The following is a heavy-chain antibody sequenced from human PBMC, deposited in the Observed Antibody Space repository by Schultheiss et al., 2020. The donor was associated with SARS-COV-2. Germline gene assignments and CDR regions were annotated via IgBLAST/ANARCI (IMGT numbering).Heavy chain of an antibody. D-gene: IGHD3-22*01. V-gene: IGHV4-61*03. CDR2: IYYSGST. Sequence: SETLSLTCAVSGYSISSGSYYCSWIRQPPGKGLEWIGYIYYSGSTKYNPSLKGRVTMSLDTSKNHFSLRLSSVTAADTAVYFCARDSSGYLGGWGQGTLVTVSS. CDR3: ARDSSGYLGG. CDR1: GYSISSGSYY. J-gene: IGHJ4*02.